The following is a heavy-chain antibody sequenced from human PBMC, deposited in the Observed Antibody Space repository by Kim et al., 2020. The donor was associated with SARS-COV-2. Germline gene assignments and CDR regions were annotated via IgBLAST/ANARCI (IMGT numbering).Heavy chain of an antibody. J-gene: IGHJ3*02. CDR1: EFTLNNCA. CDR3: VGRSCGGDPNRAFEI. D-gene: IGHD2-21*02. Sequence: GGSLRLSCAASEFTLNNCAMDWVRQAPGTGLEWVSFLTDSGGNSYYADSVRGRFAISRDNSQNTLYLQMNSLRAEDTAVYYCVGRSCGGDPNRAFEIWGQGTVVTVSS. V-gene: IGHV3-23*01. CDR2: LTDSGGNS.